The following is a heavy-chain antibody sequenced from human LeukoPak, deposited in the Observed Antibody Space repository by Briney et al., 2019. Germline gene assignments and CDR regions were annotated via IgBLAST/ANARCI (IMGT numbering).Heavy chain of an antibody. V-gene: IGHV3-48*01. J-gene: IGHJ4*02. CDR2: ISSSSSTI. CDR3: ARDRGIAVAGTKGIFDY. Sequence: PGGSLRLSCAASGFPFSSYWMSWVRQAPGKGLEWVSYISSSSSTIYYADSVKGRFTISRDNAKNSLYLQMNSLRAEDTAVYYCARDRGIAVAGTKGIFDYWGQGTLVTVSS. D-gene: IGHD6-19*01. CDR1: GFPFSSYW.